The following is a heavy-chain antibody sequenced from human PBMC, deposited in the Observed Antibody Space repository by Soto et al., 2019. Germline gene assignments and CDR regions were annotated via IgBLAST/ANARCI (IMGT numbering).Heavy chain of an antibody. J-gene: IGHJ6*01. V-gene: IGHV5-51*01. Sequence: ESLKISCEASEYTFTKYWIGWVRQMPGKGLEWMGIIYPGDSDVRYSPSFQGHVTISADKSINTVYLEWSSLEPSDSATYFCAGHGPLKKMLRGVPPDVWGEGTRVNVSS. CDR2: IYPGDSDV. CDR3: AGHGPLKKMLRGVPPDV. CDR1: EYTFTKYW. D-gene: IGHD3-10*01.